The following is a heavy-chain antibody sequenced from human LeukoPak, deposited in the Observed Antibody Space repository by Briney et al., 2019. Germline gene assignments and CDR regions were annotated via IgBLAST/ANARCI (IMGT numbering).Heavy chain of an antibody. Sequence: GGSLRLSCAASGFTFSSYAMHWVRQAPGKGLEWVAVISYDGSNKYYADSVKGRFTISRDNSKNTLYLQMNSLRAEDTAVYYCARGVVIMPLGDIWGQGTMVTVSS. D-gene: IGHD3-16*02. CDR2: ISYDGSNK. J-gene: IGHJ3*02. V-gene: IGHV3-30*04. CDR1: GFTFSSYA. CDR3: ARGVVIMPLGDI.